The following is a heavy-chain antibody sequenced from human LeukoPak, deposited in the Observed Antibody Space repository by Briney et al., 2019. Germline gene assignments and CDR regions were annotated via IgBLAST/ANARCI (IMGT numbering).Heavy chain of an antibody. CDR3: ASHIVVVPAAIHPVDY. CDR2: IYYSGST. Sequence: SQTLSLTCTVSGGSISSGDYYWSWIRQPPGKGLEWLGYIYYSGSTYYNPSLKSRVTISVDTSKSQFSLKLSSVTAADTAVYYCASHIVVVPAAIHPVDYWGQGTLVTVSS. J-gene: IGHJ4*02. V-gene: IGHV4-30-4*01. CDR1: GGSISSGDYY. D-gene: IGHD2-2*01.